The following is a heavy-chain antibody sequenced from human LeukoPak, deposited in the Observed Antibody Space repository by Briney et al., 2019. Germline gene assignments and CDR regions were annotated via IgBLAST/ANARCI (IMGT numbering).Heavy chain of an antibody. CDR2: IYYSGST. J-gene: IGHJ4*02. CDR1: GGSISSSSYY. Sequence: SETLSLTCTVSGGSISSSSYYWGWIRQPPGKGLEWIGYIYYSGSTNYNPSLKSRVTISVDTSKNQFSLKLSSVTAADTAVYYCAREDNSPLRPGIAAAVGVFDYWGQGTLVTVSS. V-gene: IGHV4-61*01. CDR3: AREDNSPLRPGIAAAVGVFDY. D-gene: IGHD6-13*01.